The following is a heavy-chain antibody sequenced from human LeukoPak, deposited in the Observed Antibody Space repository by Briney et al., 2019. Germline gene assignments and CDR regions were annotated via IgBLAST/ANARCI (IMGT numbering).Heavy chain of an antibody. V-gene: IGHV3-30-3*01. CDR1: GFTFSNYA. D-gene: IGHD3-10*01. CDR3: ARESKESYGSSFYF. CDR2: ISYDGSNK. Sequence: PGGSLRLSCAASGFTFSNYAMHWVRQAPGKGLEWVAVISYDGSNKYYANSVKGRFTISGDNSKNTLYVQMDSLRAEDTAVYYCARESKESYGSSFYFWGQGTLVTVSS. J-gene: IGHJ4*02.